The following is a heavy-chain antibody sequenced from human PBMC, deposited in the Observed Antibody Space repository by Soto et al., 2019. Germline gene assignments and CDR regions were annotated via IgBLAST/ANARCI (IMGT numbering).Heavy chain of an antibody. CDR2: INHSGST. Sequence: QVQLQQWGAGLLKPSETLSLTCAVYGGSFSGYYWSWIRQPPGKGLEWIGEINHSGSTNYHPSLKSRVTISVDTSKNQFSLKLSSVTAADTAVYYCARGGNSGYVWWGQGTLVTVSS. V-gene: IGHV4-34*01. CDR3: ARGGNSGYVW. CDR1: GGSFSGYY. J-gene: IGHJ4*02. D-gene: IGHD5-12*01.